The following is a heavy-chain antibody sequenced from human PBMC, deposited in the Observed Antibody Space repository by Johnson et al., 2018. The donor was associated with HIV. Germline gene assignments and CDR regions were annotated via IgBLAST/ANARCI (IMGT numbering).Heavy chain of an antibody. J-gene: IGHJ3*02. CDR3: ARVQDRVAGNSYGAFDI. CDR1: GFSFSNAW. V-gene: IGHV3-15*05. D-gene: IGHD6-19*01. CDR2: IKSKTDGGTT. Sequence: VQLLESGGDLVQPGGSLRLSCAASGFSFSNAWMSWVRQAPGKGLEWVGRIKSKTDGGTTEYAAPVKGRFTTSRDNAKNSLYLQINSLRAEDTALYYCARVQDRVAGNSYGAFDIWGQGTMVTVSS.